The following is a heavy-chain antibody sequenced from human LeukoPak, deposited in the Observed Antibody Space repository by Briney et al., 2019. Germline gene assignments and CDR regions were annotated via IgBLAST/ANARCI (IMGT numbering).Heavy chain of an antibody. D-gene: IGHD6-13*01. CDR1: GYSFTSDW. Sequence: GVSLNISCKGSGYSFTSDWIGGVRQMRGKGLEWMGIGYSGDSETRYSPSFQSHVTISADKSISTASLQWSSLKSSHTPLYNCATIPNWYSSPWYSFDYWGQGTLVTVSS. J-gene: IGHJ4*02. CDR2: GYSGDSET. V-gene: IGHV5-51*01. CDR3: ATIPNWYSSPWYSFDY.